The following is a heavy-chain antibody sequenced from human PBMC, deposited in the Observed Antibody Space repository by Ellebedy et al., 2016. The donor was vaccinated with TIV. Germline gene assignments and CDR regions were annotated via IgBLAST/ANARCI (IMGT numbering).Heavy chain of an antibody. J-gene: IGHJ4*02. CDR2: IYNDGTA. CDR3: TRGMGRSWSLYN. CDR1: GFSVSGDY. V-gene: IGHV3-53*01. D-gene: IGHD2-15*01. Sequence: PGGSLRLSCAASGFSVSGDYMTWVRQAPGKGLEWVSVIYNDGTAYYAGSVKGRFTISRDTSKNTLYLHMNNLRPEDTAVYHCTRGMGRSWSLYNWGQGTLVTVSS.